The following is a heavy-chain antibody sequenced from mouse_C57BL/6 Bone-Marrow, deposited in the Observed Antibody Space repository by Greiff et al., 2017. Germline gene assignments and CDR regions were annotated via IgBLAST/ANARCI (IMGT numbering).Heavy chain of an antibody. CDR3: ARTYFYYYGNRGAMDY. Sequence: QVQLKQSGAELAKPGASVKLSCKASGYTFTSYWMHWVKQRPGQGLEWIGYINPSSGYTKYNQKFKDKATLTADKSSSTAYMQLSSLTYEDSAVYYCARTYFYYYGNRGAMDYWGQGTSVTVSS. V-gene: IGHV1-7*01. CDR2: INPSSGYT. J-gene: IGHJ4*01. CDR1: GYTFTSYW. D-gene: IGHD1-1*01.